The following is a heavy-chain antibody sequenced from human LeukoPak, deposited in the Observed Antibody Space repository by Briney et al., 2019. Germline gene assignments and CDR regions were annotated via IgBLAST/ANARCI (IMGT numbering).Heavy chain of an antibody. D-gene: IGHD3-3*01. CDR1: GFTFSDYY. J-gene: IGHJ5*02. CDR3: ASGASNYDFWSGPRFDP. CDR2: ISSSGSTI. Sequence: PGGSLRLSCAASGFTFSDYYMSWIRQAPGKGLEWVSYISSSGSTIYYADSVKGRFTISRDNAKNSLYLQMNSLRAEDTAVYYCASGASNYDFWSGPRFDPWGQGTLVTVSS. V-gene: IGHV3-11*01.